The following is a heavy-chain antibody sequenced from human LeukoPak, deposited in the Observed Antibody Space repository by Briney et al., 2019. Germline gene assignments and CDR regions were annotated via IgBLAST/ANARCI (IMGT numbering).Heavy chain of an antibody. CDR1: GFTFSSYA. CDR2: ISYDGSNK. V-gene: IGHV3-30*04. CDR3: ARDARIFLNVLRFLEWLPRDYGMDV. J-gene: IGHJ6*02. D-gene: IGHD3-3*01. Sequence: LGGSLRLSCAASGFTFSSYAMHWVRQAPGKGLEWVAVISYDGSNKYYADSVKGRFTISRDNSKNTLYLQMNSLRAEDTAVYYCARDARIFLNVLRFLEWLPRDYGMDVWGQGTTVTVSS.